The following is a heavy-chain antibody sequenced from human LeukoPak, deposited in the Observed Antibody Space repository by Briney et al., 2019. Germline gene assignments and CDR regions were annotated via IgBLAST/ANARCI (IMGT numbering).Heavy chain of an antibody. CDR1: GGTFSSYA. D-gene: IGHD3-22*01. Sequence: SVKVSCKASGGTFSSYAISWVRQAPGQGLEWMGGIIPIFGTANYAQKFQGRVTITTDESTSTAYMELSSLRSEDTAVYYCARPGDDSSGYYYGGYDYWGQGTLVSVSS. CDR3: ARPGDDSSGYYYGGYDY. V-gene: IGHV1-69*05. CDR2: IIPIFGTA. J-gene: IGHJ4*02.